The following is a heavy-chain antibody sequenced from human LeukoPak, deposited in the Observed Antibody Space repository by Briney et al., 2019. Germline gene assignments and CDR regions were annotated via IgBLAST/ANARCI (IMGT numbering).Heavy chain of an antibody. CDR2: INHSGST. Sequence: PSETLSLTCAVYGGSFSGYYWSWIRQPPGKGLEWIGEINHSGSTNYNPSLKSRVTISVDTSKNQFSLKLSSVTAADTAVYYCARGPGYSNYINWFDPWGQGTLVTVSS. D-gene: IGHD4-11*01. CDR3: ARGPGYSNYINWFDP. CDR1: GGSFSGYY. V-gene: IGHV4-34*01. J-gene: IGHJ5*02.